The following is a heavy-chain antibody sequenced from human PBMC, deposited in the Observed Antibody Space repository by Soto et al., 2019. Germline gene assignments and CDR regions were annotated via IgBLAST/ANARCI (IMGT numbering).Heavy chain of an antibody. CDR2: IYYSGST. V-gene: IGHV4-30-4*01. CDR1: GGSISSGDYY. D-gene: IGHD2-21*02. J-gene: IGHJ5*02. CDR3: ARGLYSHIVVVTAPLAVPGPFDP. Sequence: TSETLSLTCTVSGGSISSGDYYWSWIRQPPGKGLEWIGYIYYSGSTYYNPSLKSRVTISVDTSKNQFSLKLSSVTAADTAVYYCARGLYSHIVVVTAPLAVPGPFDPWAREPWSPSPQ.